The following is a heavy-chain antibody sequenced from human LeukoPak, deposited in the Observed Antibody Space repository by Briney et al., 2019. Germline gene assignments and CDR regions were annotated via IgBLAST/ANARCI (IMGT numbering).Heavy chain of an antibody. J-gene: IGHJ3*02. V-gene: IGHV3-21*01. CDR1: GFTFSSYS. CDR2: ISSSSSYI. Sequence: GGSLRLSCAASGFTFSSYSMNWVRQAPGKGLEWVSSISSSSSYIYYADSVKGRFTISRDNAKNSLYLQMNSLRAEDTAVYYCARNPPYYYDSSSPMPAAFDIWGQGTMVTVSS. D-gene: IGHD3-22*01. CDR3: ARNPPYYYDSSSPMPAAFDI.